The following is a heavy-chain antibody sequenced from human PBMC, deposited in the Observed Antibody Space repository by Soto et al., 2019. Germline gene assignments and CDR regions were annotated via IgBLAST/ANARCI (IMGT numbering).Heavy chain of an antibody. Sequence: SGTLSLTCTVSGGSISSYYWSWIRQPPGKGLEWIGYIYYSGSTNYNPSLKSRVTISVDTSKNQFSLKLSSVTAADTAVYYCARSDSSCYYHENWFAPRGQGTLVLGSS. V-gene: IGHV4-59*01. D-gene: IGHD3-22*01. CDR3: ARSDSSCYYHENWFAP. CDR2: IYYSGST. J-gene: IGHJ5*02. CDR1: GGSISSYY.